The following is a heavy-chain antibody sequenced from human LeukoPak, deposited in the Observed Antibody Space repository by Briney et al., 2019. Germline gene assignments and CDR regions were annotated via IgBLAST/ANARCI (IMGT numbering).Heavy chain of an antibody. CDR1: GGSISSYY. V-gene: IGHV4-59*08. Sequence: SETLSLTCTVSGGSISSYYWSWIRQPPGKGLEWIGYIYYSGSTNYNPSLKSRVTISVDTSKNQFSPKLSSVTAADTAVYYCARHDFWSGYHYYYYGMDVWGQGTTVTVSS. D-gene: IGHD3-3*01. CDR3: ARHDFWSGYHYYYYGMDV. J-gene: IGHJ6*02. CDR2: IYYSGST.